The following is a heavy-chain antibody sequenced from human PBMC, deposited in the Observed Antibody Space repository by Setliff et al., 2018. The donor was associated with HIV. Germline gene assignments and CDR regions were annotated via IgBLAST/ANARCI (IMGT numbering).Heavy chain of an antibody. CDR1: GFTFSSSS. CDR2: ISSSSSYI. V-gene: IGHV3-21*05. CDR3: ARDFMATTNGFDY. Sequence: GGSLRLSCAASGFTFSSSSMNWVRQAPGKGLEWVSYISSSSSYIFYADSVKGRFTISRDNAKNSLYLQMDSLRAEDTAVYYCARDFMATTNGFDYWGQGTLVTVSS. D-gene: IGHD5-12*01. J-gene: IGHJ4*02.